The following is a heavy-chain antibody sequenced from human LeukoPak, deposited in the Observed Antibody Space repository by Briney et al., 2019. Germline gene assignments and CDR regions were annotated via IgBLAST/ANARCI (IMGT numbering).Heavy chain of an antibody. CDR3: AKDRRYCSSTSCPLDY. D-gene: IGHD2-2*01. V-gene: IGHV3-11*01. J-gene: IGHJ4*02. Sequence: GGSLRLSCAASGFTFSDYYMSWIRQAPGKGLEWVSYISSSGSTIYYADSVKGRFTISRDNAKNSLYLQMNSLRAEDTAVYYCAKDRRYCSSTSCPLDYWGQGTLVTVSS. CDR2: ISSSGSTI. CDR1: GFTFSDYY.